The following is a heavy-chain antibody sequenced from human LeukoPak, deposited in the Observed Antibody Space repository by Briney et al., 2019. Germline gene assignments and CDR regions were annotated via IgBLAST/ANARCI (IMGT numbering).Heavy chain of an antibody. D-gene: IGHD2-21*01. CDR3: ARDSSAVTIVI. CDR1: GYTFTGYY. Sequence: ASVKVSCKASGYTFTGYYMHWVRQAPGQGLEWMGWINPNSGGTNYEQKFQGRVTMTRDTSISTAYMELSRLRSDDTAVYYCARDSSAVTIVIWGQGTLVTVSS. J-gene: IGHJ4*02. V-gene: IGHV1-2*02. CDR2: INPNSGGT.